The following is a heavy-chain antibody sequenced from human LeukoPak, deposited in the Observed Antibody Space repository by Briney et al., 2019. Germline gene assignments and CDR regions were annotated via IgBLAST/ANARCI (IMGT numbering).Heavy chain of an antibody. D-gene: IGHD6-19*01. Sequence: SETLSLTCTVSGGSVSSGVYFWSWIRQPPGKGLEWIGYIYYSGSTNYNPSLKSRVTISVDTSKNQFSLKLSSVTAADTAVYFCAKRSGYSSGWADYWGQRTLVTVSS. CDR1: GGSVSSGVYF. CDR3: AKRSGYSSGWADY. V-gene: IGHV4-61*08. CDR2: IYYSGST. J-gene: IGHJ4*02.